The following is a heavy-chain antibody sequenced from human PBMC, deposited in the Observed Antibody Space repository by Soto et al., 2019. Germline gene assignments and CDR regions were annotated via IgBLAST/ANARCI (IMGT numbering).Heavy chain of an antibody. D-gene: IGHD3-22*01. V-gene: IGHV4-59*01. J-gene: IGHJ4*02. CDR3: ARVSYYYDSSGYYFDY. CDR2: IYYSGST. Sequence: SETLSHTCTVSGGSISSYYWSWIRQPPGKGLEWIGYIYYSGSTNYNPSLKSRVTISVDTSKNQFSLKLSSVTAADTAVYYCARVSYYYDSSGYYFDYWGQGTLVTVSS. CDR1: GGSISSYY.